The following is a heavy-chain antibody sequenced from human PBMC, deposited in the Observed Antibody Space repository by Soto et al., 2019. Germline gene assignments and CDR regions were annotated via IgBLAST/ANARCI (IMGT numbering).Heavy chain of an antibody. CDR3: VRETQIVRVVVPTPGSPGAFEM. CDR1: GFMLRNYA. J-gene: IGHJ3*02. CDR2: VSHDGGKK. D-gene: IGHD2-15*01. V-gene: IGHV3-30-3*01. Sequence: PGGSLRLSCEASGFMLRNYAMHWVRQAPGKGLEWVAAVSHDGGKKDYAESVKGRLIISRDRSRDTVYLQMNSLRPEDTAVYYCVRETQIVRVVVPTPGSPGAFEMWGQGTMVTVSS.